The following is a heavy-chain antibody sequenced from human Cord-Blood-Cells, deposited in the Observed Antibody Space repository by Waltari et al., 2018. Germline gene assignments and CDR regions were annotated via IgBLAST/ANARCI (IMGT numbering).Heavy chain of an antibody. CDR2: NIPILGIA. V-gene: IGHV1-69*09. CDR3: ARDRVLTLNWSYYFDY. J-gene: IGHJ4*01. D-gene: IGHD1-20*01. Sequence: QVQLVQSGAEVKKPGSSVKVSCTASGGTSSSYAISWVRRAPGQGFDWMDRNIPILGIADYAQKCQGRVTITADKATSEAYVELSSLRSEDTAVYYCARDRVLTLNWSYYFDYWGQGTLVTVSS. CDR1: GGTSSSYA.